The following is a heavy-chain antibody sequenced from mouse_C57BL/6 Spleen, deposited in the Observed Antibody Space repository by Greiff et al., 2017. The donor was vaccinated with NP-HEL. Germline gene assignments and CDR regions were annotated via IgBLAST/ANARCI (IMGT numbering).Heavy chain of an antibody. CDR1: GYTFTSYW. CDR2: IYPGSGST. Sequence: QVQLKQPGAELVKPGASVKMSCKASGYTFTSYWITWVKQRPGQGLEWIGDIYPGSGSTNYNEKFKSKATLTVDTSSSTAYMQLSSLTSEDSAVYYCARESVYYYGSSSAWFAYWGQGTLVTVSA. V-gene: IGHV1-55*01. CDR3: ARESVYYYGSSSAWFAY. D-gene: IGHD1-1*01. J-gene: IGHJ3*01.